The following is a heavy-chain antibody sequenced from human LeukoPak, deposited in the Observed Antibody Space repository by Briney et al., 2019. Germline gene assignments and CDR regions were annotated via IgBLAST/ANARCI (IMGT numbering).Heavy chain of an antibody. CDR1: GFTFSTYP. V-gene: IGHV3-23*01. CDR2: ISGSGGDT. D-gene: IGHD6-19*01. Sequence: PGGSLRLSCAASGFTFSTYPMSWVRQAPGKGLEWVSAISGSGGDTYYADSVKGRFTISRDNSKNTLYLQMNSLRAEDTALYYCATNSGWYPKYFDYWGQGTLGTVSS. J-gene: IGHJ4*02. CDR3: ATNSGWYPKYFDY.